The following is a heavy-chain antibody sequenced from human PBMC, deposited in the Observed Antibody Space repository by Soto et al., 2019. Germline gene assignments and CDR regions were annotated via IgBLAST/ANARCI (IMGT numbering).Heavy chain of an antibody. CDR3: ARGEYYDILTGYPVDY. J-gene: IGHJ4*02. CDR2: INSDGSST. D-gene: IGHD3-9*01. CDR1: GFTFSSYW. Sequence: GGSLRLSCAASGFTFSSYWMHWVHQAPGKGLVWVSRINSDGSSTSYADSVKGRFTISRDNAKNTLYLQMNSLRAEDTAVYYCARGEYYDILTGYPVDYWGQGALVNVSS. V-gene: IGHV3-74*01.